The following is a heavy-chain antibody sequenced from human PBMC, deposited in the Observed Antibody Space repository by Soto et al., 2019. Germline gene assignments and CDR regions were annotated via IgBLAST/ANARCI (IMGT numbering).Heavy chain of an antibody. J-gene: IGHJ6*02. CDR2: IWYDGSNK. CDR1: GFTFSSYG. V-gene: IGHV3-33*01. D-gene: IGHD1-7*01. Sequence: GGSLRLSCAASGFTFSSYGMHWVRQAPGKGLEWVAVIWYDGSNKYYADSVKGRFTISRDNSKNTLYLQMNSLRAEDTAVYYCARDLRLDLSNWNYYYYYYGMDVWGQGTTVTVSS. CDR3: ARDLRLDLSNWNYYYYYYGMDV.